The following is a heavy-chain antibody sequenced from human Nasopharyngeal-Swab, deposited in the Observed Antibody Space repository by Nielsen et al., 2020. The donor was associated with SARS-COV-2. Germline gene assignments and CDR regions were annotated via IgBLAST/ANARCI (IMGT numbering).Heavy chain of an antibody. V-gene: IGHV3-9*01. J-gene: IGHJ3*02. D-gene: IGHD1-1*01. Sequence: SLKISCAASGFTFDDYAMHWVRQAPGKGLEWVSGISWNSGSTGYADSVKGRFTISRDNAKNSLNLQMNSLRAEDTALYYCAKTATGTTEDDAFDIWGQGTMVTVSS. CDR2: ISWNSGST. CDR3: AKTATGTTEDDAFDI. CDR1: GFTFDDYA.